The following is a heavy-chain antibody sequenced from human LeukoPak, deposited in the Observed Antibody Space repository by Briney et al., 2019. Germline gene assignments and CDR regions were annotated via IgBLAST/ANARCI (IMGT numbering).Heavy chain of an antibody. D-gene: IGHD1-26*01. Sequence: PGGSLRLSCAASGFTLSDYYMSWIRQAPGKGLEWVSYISSSGSTIYYADSVKGRFTISRDNAKNSLYLQMNSLRAEDTAVYYCAKDVGATAAEYFQHWGQGTLVTVSS. J-gene: IGHJ1*01. CDR3: AKDVGATAAEYFQH. V-gene: IGHV3-11*04. CDR1: GFTLSDYY. CDR2: ISSSGSTI.